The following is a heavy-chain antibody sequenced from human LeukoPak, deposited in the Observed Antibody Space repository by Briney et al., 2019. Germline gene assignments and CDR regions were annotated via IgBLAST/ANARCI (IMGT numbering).Heavy chain of an antibody. CDR2: IKQDGSEK. CDR3: AGSCYFDWFDP. CDR1: GFTFSSYW. D-gene: IGHD2-15*01. Sequence: GGSPRLSCAGSGFTFSSYWMSWVRQAPGKGLEWVANIKQDGSEKYYVDSVKGRFTISRDNAKNSLYLQMNSLRAEDTAVYYCAGSCYFDWFDPWGQGTLVTVSS. V-gene: IGHV3-7*01. J-gene: IGHJ5*02.